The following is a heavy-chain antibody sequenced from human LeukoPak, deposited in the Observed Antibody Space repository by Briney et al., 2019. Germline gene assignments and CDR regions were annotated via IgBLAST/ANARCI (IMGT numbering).Heavy chain of an antibody. D-gene: IGHD2-21*01. J-gene: IGHJ6*02. Sequence: GGSLRLSCVISGFIFSDHYMDWVRQAPGRGLEWVGRTANKANSYTTEYAASVKGRFTISRDDSKNSLYLQMNSLKTEDTAVYYCARAAYLHSMDVWGQGTTVTVSS. CDR3: ARAAYLHSMDV. V-gene: IGHV3-72*01. CDR1: GFIFSDHY. CDR2: TANKANSYTT.